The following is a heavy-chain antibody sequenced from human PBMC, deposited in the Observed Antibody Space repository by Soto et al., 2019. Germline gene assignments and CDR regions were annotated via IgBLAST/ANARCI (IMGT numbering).Heavy chain of an antibody. J-gene: IGHJ3*01. CDR3: SRGDRGAFDL. D-gene: IGHD1-26*01. V-gene: IGHV3-74*01. Sequence: EVQLVESGGGLVRPGGSLRLSCAASGFTFSYYWMHWVRQAPGKGLVWVSRIHSDGSSTTYADFVKCRFIISRDNARNTVDLLMNSVRVEDTAVYYCSRGDRGAFDLWGQGTVVTVSS. CDR1: GFTFSYYW. CDR2: IHSDGSST.